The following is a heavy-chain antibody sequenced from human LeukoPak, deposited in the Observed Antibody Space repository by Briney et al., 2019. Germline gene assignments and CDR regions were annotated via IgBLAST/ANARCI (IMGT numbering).Heavy chain of an antibody. CDR1: GGTFSSYA. Sequence: SVKVSCKASGGTFSSYAISWVRQAPGQGLEWMGGIIPIFGTANYAQKFQGRVTITADKSTSTAYMELSSLRSGDTAVYYCASSSGWGDFDYWGQGTLVTVSS. CDR2: IIPIFGTA. V-gene: IGHV1-69*06. D-gene: IGHD6-19*01. CDR3: ASSSGWGDFDY. J-gene: IGHJ4*02.